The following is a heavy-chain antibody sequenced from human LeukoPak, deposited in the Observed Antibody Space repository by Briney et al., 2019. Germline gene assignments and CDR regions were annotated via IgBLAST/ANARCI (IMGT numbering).Heavy chain of an antibody. Sequence: GGSLRLSCAACGFTFSSYWMSWVPQAPGKGREWVANIKQDGSEKYYVDSVKGRFTISRDNAKNSLYLQMNSLRAEDTAVYYCARETLFYGDYDYWGQGTLVTVSP. V-gene: IGHV3-7*01. D-gene: IGHD4-17*01. CDR2: IKQDGSEK. J-gene: IGHJ4*02. CDR3: ARETLFYGDYDY. CDR1: GFTFSSYW.